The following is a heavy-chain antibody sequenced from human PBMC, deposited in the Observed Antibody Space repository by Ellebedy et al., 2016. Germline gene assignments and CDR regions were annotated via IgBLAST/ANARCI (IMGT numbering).Heavy chain of an antibody. CDR1: GFTFTTYN. V-gene: IGHV3-21*01. Sequence: GGSLRLSXVASGFTFTTYNMNWVRQAPGKGLEWVSSISGGRDYIYYADSMKGRFTISRDNARNSLFLQMNSLRDEDTAVYYCAKSGESAYYFDFWGQGTPVTVSS. CDR3: AKSGESAYYFDF. CDR2: ISGGRDYI. J-gene: IGHJ4*02. D-gene: IGHD3-10*01.